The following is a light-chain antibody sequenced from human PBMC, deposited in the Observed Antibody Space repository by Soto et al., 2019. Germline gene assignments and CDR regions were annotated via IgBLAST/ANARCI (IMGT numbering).Light chain of an antibody. CDR1: QTISSW. V-gene: IGKV1-5*03. Sequence: DIQMTQSPSTLSGSVGDRVTITCRASQTISSWLAWYQQKPGKAPKLLIYKASTLKSGVPSRFSGSGSGTGFTLTISSLQPDDFATYYYQHYNSYSEAFGQGTKVELK. CDR2: KAS. J-gene: IGKJ1*01. CDR3: QHYNSYSEA.